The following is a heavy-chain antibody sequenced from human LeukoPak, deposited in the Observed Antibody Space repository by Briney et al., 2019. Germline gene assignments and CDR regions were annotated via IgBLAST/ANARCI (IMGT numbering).Heavy chain of an antibody. J-gene: IGHJ6*02. CDR2: VHYTGST. CDR1: GGSISSSNSY. CDR3: ARDLDSSGSYGMDV. V-gene: IGHV4-39*02. D-gene: IGHD3-22*01. Sequence: SETLSLTCAISGGSISSSNSYWDWIRQPPGKGLEWIGYVHYTGSTHYNPALKSRLTISADTSKNQFALKMTSMTAADTAVYYCARDLDSSGSYGMDVWGQGTTVTVSS.